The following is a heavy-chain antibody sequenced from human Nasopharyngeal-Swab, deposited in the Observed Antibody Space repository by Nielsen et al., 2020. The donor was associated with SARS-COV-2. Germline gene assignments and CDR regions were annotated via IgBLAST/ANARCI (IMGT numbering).Heavy chain of an antibody. CDR1: GFTFSDYD. V-gene: IGHV3-11*04. Sequence: GGSLRLSWAASGFTFSDYDMSWIRQAPGKGLEGVSYISSSGVTIYYADSVKGRLTISRDKAKNSLYLQMKSLRAEDTAVYYCARDSPAGYYYYYGMDVWGQGTTVTVSS. J-gene: IGHJ6*02. CDR3: ARDSPAGYYYYYGMDV. CDR2: ISSSGVTI.